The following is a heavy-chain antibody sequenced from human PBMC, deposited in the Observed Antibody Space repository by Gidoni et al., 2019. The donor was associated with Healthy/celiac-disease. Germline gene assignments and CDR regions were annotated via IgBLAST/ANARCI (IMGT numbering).Heavy chain of an antibody. CDR2: IKSKSDGGTT. CDR3: TTSTWASDFDI. V-gene: IGHV3-15*07. J-gene: IGHJ3*02. CDR1: GFTFSNAW. Sequence: EVQLVESGGGLVKPGGSLRLSCAAPGFTFSNAWMNWVRQAPGKGLGWVGRIKSKSDGGTTDYAATVKGRFTISRDDSKNTLYLQMNSLKTEDTAVYYCTTSTWASDFDIWGQGTMVTVSS. D-gene: IGHD1-26*01.